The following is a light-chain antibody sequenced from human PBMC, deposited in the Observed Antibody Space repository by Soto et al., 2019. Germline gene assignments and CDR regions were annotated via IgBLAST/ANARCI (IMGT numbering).Light chain of an antibody. CDR2: DAS. CDR1: QSISSY. J-gene: IGKJ3*01. Sequence: EIVLTQSPATLSLSPGERATLSCGASQSISSYLAWYQQKPGLAPRLLIYDASSRATGIPDRFSGSGSGTDFTLTILRLEPEDFAVYYCQQYGGSLTFGPGTKVDIK. V-gene: IGKV3D-20*01. CDR3: QQYGGSLT.